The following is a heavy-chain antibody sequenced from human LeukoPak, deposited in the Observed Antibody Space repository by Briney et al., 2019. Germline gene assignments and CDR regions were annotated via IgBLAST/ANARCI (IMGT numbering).Heavy chain of an antibody. CDR2: INSDGSST. D-gene: IGHD3-10*01. CDR3: ARDLDGSGNYHWFDP. Sequence: GGSLRLSCAASGFTFSSYWMHWVRQAPGKGLVSVSRINSDGSSTTYADSVKGRFTISRDNAKNTLYLQMNSLRAEDTAVYYCARDLDGSGNYHWFDPWGQGTLVTVSS. V-gene: IGHV3-74*01. J-gene: IGHJ5*02. CDR1: GFTFSSYW.